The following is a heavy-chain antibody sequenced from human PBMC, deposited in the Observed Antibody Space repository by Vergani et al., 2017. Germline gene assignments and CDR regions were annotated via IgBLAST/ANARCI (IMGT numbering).Heavy chain of an antibody. CDR1: GFTFSSYW. Sequence: EVQLVESGGGLVQPGGSLRLSCAASGFTFSSYWLSWVRPAPGKGLGWVANIKQDGSEKYYVDSVKGRFTISRDNAKNSLYLQMNSLRAEDTAVYYCARAPTIFGVVSYFDYWGQGTLVTVSS. V-gene: IGHV3-7*03. D-gene: IGHD3-3*01. CDR2: IKQDGSEK. CDR3: ARAPTIFGVVSYFDY. J-gene: IGHJ4*02.